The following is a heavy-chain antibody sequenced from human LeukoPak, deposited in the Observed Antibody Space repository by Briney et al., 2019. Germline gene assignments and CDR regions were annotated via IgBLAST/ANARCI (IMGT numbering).Heavy chain of an antibody. CDR2: IYYSGST. D-gene: IGHD3-9*01. CDR3: ARLEGDFTGYWDS. V-gene: IGHV4-59*08. CDR1: GGSISSYY. Sequence: PSETLSLTCTVSGGSISSYYWSWIRQPPGKGLEWIGYIYYSGSTNYNPSLKSRVTISVDTSKNQFSLKLSSVTAADTAVYYCARLEGDFTGYWDSWGQGTLVTVSS. J-gene: IGHJ4*02.